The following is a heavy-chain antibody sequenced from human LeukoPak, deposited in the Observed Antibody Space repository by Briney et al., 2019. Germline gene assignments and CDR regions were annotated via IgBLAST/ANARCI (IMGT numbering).Heavy chain of an antibody. CDR3: ATRPDGNDVTYFDY. CDR2: IYSGGSS. Sequence: PGGSLTLSCAASGLTVGFKCMSWVRQAPGKGLEWVSLIYSGGSSYYADSVKGRFTVSRDTSKNTLYLQMNSLRAEDTAVYYCATRPDGNDVTYFDYWGQGTLVTVSS. D-gene: IGHD5-12*01. V-gene: IGHV3-66*01. CDR1: GLTVGFKC. J-gene: IGHJ4*02.